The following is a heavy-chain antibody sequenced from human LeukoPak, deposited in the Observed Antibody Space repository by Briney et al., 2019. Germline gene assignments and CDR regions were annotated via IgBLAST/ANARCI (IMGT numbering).Heavy chain of an antibody. Sequence: GGSLRLSCAASGFTFSSYSMNWVRQAPGKGLVWVSRINSDGSSTSYADSVKGRFTISRDNAKNTLYLQMNSLRAEDTAVYYCARVRYSSGWYQFDYYYYGMDVWGQGTTVTVSS. CDR3: ARVRYSSGWYQFDYYYYGMDV. J-gene: IGHJ6*02. V-gene: IGHV3-74*01. D-gene: IGHD6-19*01. CDR1: GFTFSSYS. CDR2: INSDGSST.